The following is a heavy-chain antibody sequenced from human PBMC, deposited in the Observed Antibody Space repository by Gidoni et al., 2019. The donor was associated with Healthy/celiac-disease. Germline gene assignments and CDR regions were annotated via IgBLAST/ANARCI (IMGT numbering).Heavy chain of an antibody. CDR2: IWYDGSNK. V-gene: IGHV3-33*01. D-gene: IGHD2-8*01. CDR1: GFTFSSYG. J-gene: IGHJ3*02. Sequence: QVQLVESGGGVVQPGRSLRLSCAASGFTFSSYGMHWVRQAPGKGLEWVAVIWYDGSNKYYADSVKGRFTISRDNSKNTLYLQMNSLRAEDTAVYYCARDPLICTNGVCDAFDIWGQGTMVTVSS. CDR3: ARDPLICTNGVCDAFDI.